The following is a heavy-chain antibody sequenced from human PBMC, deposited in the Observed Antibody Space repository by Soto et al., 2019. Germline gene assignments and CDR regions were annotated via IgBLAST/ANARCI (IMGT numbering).Heavy chain of an antibody. J-gene: IGHJ4*02. CDR2: ISYDGSNK. CDR3: AKDVGVPYYFDY. V-gene: IGHV3-30*18. Sequence: GGSLRLSCAASGFTFSSYGMHWVRQAPGKGLEWVAVISYDGSNKYYADSVKGRFTISRDNSKNTLYLQMNSLRAEDTAVYYCAKDVGVPYYFDYWGQGTLVTVSS. D-gene: IGHD2-21*01. CDR1: GFTFSSYG.